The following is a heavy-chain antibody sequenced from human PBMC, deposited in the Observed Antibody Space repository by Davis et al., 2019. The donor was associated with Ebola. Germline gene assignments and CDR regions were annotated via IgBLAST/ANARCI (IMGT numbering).Heavy chain of an antibody. CDR3: ARSNV. V-gene: IGHV3-64*01. Sequence: GESLKISCAASGFTFSSYAMHWVRQAPGKGLEYVSAISSNGGSTYYANSVKGRFTISRDNAKNSLYLQMNSLRAEDTAVYYCARSNVWGQGTTVTISS. CDR2: ISSNGGST. J-gene: IGHJ6*02. CDR1: GFTFSSYA.